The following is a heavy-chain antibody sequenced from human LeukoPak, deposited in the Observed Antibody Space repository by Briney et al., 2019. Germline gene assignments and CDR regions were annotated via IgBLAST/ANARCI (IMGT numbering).Heavy chain of an antibody. J-gene: IGHJ3*02. V-gene: IGHV4-30-2*01. D-gene: IGHD3-22*01. CDR3: AGIYDSSGYYLSDAFDI. Sequence: SETLSLTCAVSGGSISSGGYYWSWIRQPPGKGLERIGYIYHSGSTYYNPSLKSRVTISVDRSKNQFSLKLSSVTAADTAVYYCAGIYDSSGYYLSDAFDIWGQGTMVTVSS. CDR2: IYHSGST. CDR1: GGSISSGGYY.